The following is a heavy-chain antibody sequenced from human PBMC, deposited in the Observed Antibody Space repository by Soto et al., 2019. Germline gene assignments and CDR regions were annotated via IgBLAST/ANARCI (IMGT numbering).Heavy chain of an antibody. CDR3: ARGRYYGSGTPIKYFDL. D-gene: IGHD3-10*01. J-gene: IGHJ2*01. V-gene: IGHV1-2*04. CDR2: INPNSGGT. Sequence: GASVKVSCKTSGYTFTGYYMHWVRQAPGQGLEWMGWINPNSGGTNYAQKFQGWVTMTRDTSISTAYMELSRLRSDDTAVYYCARGRYYGSGTPIKYFDLWGRGTLVTVSS. CDR1: GYTFTGYY.